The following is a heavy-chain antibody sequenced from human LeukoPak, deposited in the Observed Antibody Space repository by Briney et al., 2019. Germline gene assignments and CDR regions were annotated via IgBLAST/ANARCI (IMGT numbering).Heavy chain of an antibody. J-gene: IGHJ4*02. CDR1: GFTFRSYA. CDR3: VKDRCDRATCPEV. V-gene: IGHV3-23*01. CDR2: ISGSGIAT. D-gene: IGHD1-14*01. Sequence: PGGSLRLSCTASGFTFRSYAMSWVRQAPGKGLEWVSAISGSGIATYYADSVKGRFTISRDNSKNTLHLQMSSLRAEDTALYYCVKDRCDRATCPEVWGQGTLVTVSS.